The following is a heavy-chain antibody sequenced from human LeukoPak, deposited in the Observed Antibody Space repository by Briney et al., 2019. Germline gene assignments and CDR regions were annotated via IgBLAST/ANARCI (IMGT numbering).Heavy chain of an antibody. J-gene: IGHJ4*02. CDR3: ARDQCAFRLFDF. Sequence: GGSLRLSCASSGFTVSSSYMSWVRQAPGKGLEWVSVIYSGGSTYYADSVKGRFTISRDSSKNTLYLQMNSLRAEDTAVYYCARDQCAFRLFDFWGQGTLVTVSS. V-gene: IGHV3-53*01. D-gene: IGHD4-11*01. CDR1: GFTVSSSY. CDR2: IYSGGST.